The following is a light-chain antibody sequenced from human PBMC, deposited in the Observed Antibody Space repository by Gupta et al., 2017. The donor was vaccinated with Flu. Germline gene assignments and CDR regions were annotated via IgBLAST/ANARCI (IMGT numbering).Light chain of an antibody. Sequence: SSCAATGGDRVTSTGLGRQGIGYDVVRYQQKPGQAPKLLIYAASSLASGVPSRFSGSGSGTEFTLTISSLQPEDFAIYYCQQYNSWPLTFGQGTKVEIK. CDR1: QGIGYD. CDR3: QQYNSWPLT. V-gene: IGKV1-13*02. J-gene: IGKJ2*01. CDR2: AAS.